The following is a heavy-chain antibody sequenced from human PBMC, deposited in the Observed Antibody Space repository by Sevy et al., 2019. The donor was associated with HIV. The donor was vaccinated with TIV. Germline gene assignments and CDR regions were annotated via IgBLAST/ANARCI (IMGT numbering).Heavy chain of an antibody. Sequence: GGSLRLSCAASEFTFSSHAVSWVRQAPGKGLEWLSAISGNGENTHYADSVRGRFTISRDNFKNRLYLHMSTLRAEDQDLYYCARDGRGISAFDIWGQGTMVTVSS. CDR2: ISGNGENT. D-gene: IGHD3-3*02. V-gene: IGHV3-23*01. J-gene: IGHJ3*02. CDR3: ARDGRGISAFDI. CDR1: EFTFSSHA.